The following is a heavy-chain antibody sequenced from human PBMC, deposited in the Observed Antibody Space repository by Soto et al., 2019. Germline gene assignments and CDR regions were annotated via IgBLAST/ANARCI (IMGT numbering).Heavy chain of an antibody. D-gene: IGHD6-13*01. CDR3: EHRRGSSSNGGAFDI. Sequence: SGTTLVNPTQTLTLTCTFSGSSLSTIGVGVGWIRQPPGKALECLAVIFWNDDKRYSPSLKTRLTITKDTSKNQVVLTLTNMDPVDTATYYCEHRRGSSSNGGAFDIWGQGTMVTVSS. CDR2: IFWNDDK. J-gene: IGHJ3*02. V-gene: IGHV2-5*01. CDR1: GSSLSTIGVG.